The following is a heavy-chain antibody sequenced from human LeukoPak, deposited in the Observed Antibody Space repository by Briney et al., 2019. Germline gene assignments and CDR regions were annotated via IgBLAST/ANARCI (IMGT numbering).Heavy chain of an antibody. CDR3: ARAARPKCSGGSCDSALVY. J-gene: IGHJ4*02. CDR1: GYTFTSYY. Sequence: ASVKVSCKASGYTFTSYYMHWVRQAPGQGLEWMGIINPSGGSTSYAQKFQGRVTMTRDTSTSTVYMELSSLRSEDTAVYYCARAARPKCSGGSCDSALVYWGQGTLVTVSS. CDR2: INPSGGST. V-gene: IGHV1-46*01. D-gene: IGHD2-15*01.